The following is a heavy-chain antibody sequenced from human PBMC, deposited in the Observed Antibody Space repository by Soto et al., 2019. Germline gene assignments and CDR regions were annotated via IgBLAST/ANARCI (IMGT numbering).Heavy chain of an antibody. CDR2: ISAYNGNT. D-gene: IGHD3-22*01. Sequence: QVQLVQSGAEVKKPGASVKVSCKASGYTFTSYGISWVRQAPGQGLEWMGWISAYNGNTNNAQKPQGRVTRTTATSTSTAYMELRSLRSDDTAVYYCARDHVGYYDSSRPDAFDIWGQGTMVTVSS. CDR3: ARDHVGYYDSSRPDAFDI. CDR1: GYTFTSYG. J-gene: IGHJ3*02. V-gene: IGHV1-18*01.